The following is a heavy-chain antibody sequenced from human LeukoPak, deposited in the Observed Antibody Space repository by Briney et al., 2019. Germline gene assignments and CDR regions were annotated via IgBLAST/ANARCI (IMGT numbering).Heavy chain of an antibody. Sequence: APVKVSCTASGYTFTIYGISWVRQAPGQGLEWMGWISAYNGNTNYAQKLQRRVTMTTDTPTSTAYMELRSLRSDDTAVYYCARCTGGGSCYGVRYWGQGTLVTVSS. D-gene: IGHD2-15*01. CDR1: GYTFTIYG. J-gene: IGHJ4*02. V-gene: IGHV1-18*01. CDR3: ARCTGGGSCYGVRY. CDR2: ISAYNGNT.